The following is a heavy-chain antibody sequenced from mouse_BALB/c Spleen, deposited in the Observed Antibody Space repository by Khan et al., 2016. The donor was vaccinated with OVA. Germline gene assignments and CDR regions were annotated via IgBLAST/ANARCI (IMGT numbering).Heavy chain of an antibody. CDR3: ARGYFGNCEFAY. CDR2: IFPGTGTT. V-gene: IGHV1S132*01. Sequence: QVQLQQSGAELVKPGASVKLSCKTSGYTFTSYWIQWVKQRPGQGLGWIGQIFPGTGTTYYNENFKGKATLTIDTSSTTAYMQLSSLTSEDSAVYFCARGYFGNCEFAYWGQGTLVTVSA. CDR1: GYTFTSYW. J-gene: IGHJ3*01. D-gene: IGHD2-1*01.